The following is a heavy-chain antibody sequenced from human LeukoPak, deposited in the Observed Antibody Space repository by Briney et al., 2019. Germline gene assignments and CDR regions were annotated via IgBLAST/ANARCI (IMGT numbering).Heavy chain of an antibody. J-gene: IGHJ6*03. CDR1: GFTFSNAW. D-gene: IGHD5-18*01. CDR3: TTDPTAMASKVYYYYYYMDV. V-gene: IGHV3-15*01. CDR2: IKSKTDGGTT. Sequence: GGSLRLSCAASGFTFSNAWMSWVRQAPGKGLEWVGRIKSKTDGGTTDYAAPVKGRFTISRDDSKNTLYLQMNSLKTEDTAVYYCTTDPTAMASKVYYYYYYMDVWGKGTTVTVSS.